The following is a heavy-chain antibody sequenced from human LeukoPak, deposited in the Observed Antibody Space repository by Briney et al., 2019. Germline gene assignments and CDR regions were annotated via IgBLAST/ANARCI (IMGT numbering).Heavy chain of an antibody. Sequence: GGSLRLSCAASGFTFSNFWMSWVRQAPGRGLEWVANIKQDGGERFYVDSVKGRFTISRDNTKNSLYLQMNSLRAGDTAVYYCARVSWYSATYWGQGTLVAVSS. CDR1: GFTFSNFW. V-gene: IGHV3-7*04. J-gene: IGHJ4*02. CDR2: IKQDGGER. D-gene: IGHD6-13*01. CDR3: ARVSWYSATY.